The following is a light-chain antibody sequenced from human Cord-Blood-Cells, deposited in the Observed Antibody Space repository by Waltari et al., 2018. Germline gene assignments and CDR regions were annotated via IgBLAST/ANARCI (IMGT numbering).Light chain of an antibody. J-gene: IGKJ4*01. CDR1: QSVSSN. Sequence: EIVMTQSPATLSVSPGERATLSCRASQSVSSNLAWYQQKPGQAPRLLIYGASTRDTGIPARFSGSWSGTEFTLTISSLQSEDFAVYYCQQYNNWPPVTFGGGTKVEIK. V-gene: IGKV3-15*01. CDR3: QQYNNWPPVT. CDR2: GAS.